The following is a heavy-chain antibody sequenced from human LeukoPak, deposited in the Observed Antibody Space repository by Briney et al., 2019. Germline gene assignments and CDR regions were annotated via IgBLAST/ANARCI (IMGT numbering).Heavy chain of an antibody. V-gene: IGHV4-59*08. CDR3: ARHEGYSHDNSGPNYAFDI. D-gene: IGHD3-22*01. Sequence: SETLSLTCTVSGGSISNYYWDWIRQPPGKRMEWIGYIYYSGSTNYNPSLKSRVTISADTSKNQFSLKLSSVTAADTAIYYCARHEGYSHDNSGPNYAFDIWGRGTMVTVSS. CDR1: GGSISNYY. J-gene: IGHJ3*02. CDR2: IYYSGST.